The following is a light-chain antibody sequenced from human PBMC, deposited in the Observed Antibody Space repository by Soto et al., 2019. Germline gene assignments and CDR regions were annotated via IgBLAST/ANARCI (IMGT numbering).Light chain of an antibody. V-gene: IGKV3-20*01. CDR1: QSVSSSY. CDR2: GAS. CDR3: QQYGSSPWT. J-gene: IGKJ1*01. Sequence: EIVLTQSPGTLSLSPGERATLSCRASQSVSSSYLAWYQQKPGQAPRLLIYGASNRATGIPDRFSGGGSGTDFTLTISRLEPEDFAVYYCQQYGSSPWTFGQGTKVEMK.